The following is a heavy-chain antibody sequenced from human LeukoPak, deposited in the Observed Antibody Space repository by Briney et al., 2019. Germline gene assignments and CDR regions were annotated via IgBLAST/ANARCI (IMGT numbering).Heavy chain of an antibody. V-gene: IGHV3-33*01. CDR2: IWYDGSKK. CDR1: GFSFSSYG. Sequence: GGSLRLSCAASGFSFSSYGLHWVRQAPGKGLEWVTLIWYDGSKKYYADSVKGRFTISRDNSKNTVYLQMNSLRAEDTAVFYCVRDRAGRTFDYWGQGTLVTVSS. J-gene: IGHJ4*02. CDR3: VRDRAGRTFDY.